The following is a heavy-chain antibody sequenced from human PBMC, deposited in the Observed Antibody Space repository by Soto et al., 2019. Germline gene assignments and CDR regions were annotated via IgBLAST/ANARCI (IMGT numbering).Heavy chain of an antibody. CDR3: ARSWGITPPDMFLNY. CDR1: GDSVSSNSAA. D-gene: IGHD6-13*01. CDR2: TYYRSKWYN. V-gene: IGHV6-1*01. J-gene: IGHJ4*02. Sequence: SQTLSLTCAISGDSVSSNSAAWNWIRQSPSRGLEWLGRTYYRSKWYNDYAVSVKSRITINPDTSKNQFSLQLNSVTPEDTAVFYCARSWGITPPDMFLNYWGRGNLVTAPQ.